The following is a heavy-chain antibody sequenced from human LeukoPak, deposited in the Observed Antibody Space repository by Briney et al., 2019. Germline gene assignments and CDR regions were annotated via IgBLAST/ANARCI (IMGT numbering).Heavy chain of an antibody. CDR1: GFTVSSYG. Sequence: GGSLRLSCAASGFTVSSYGMTWVRQAPGKGLEWVSAFSATDGSAQYAESVRGRFTISRDNSKNGLYLQMNSLRDEDTAVYFCAKARIAAAGTGAFDVWGQGTMVTVSS. V-gene: IGHV3-23*01. CDR2: FSATDGSA. CDR3: AKARIAAAGTGAFDV. D-gene: IGHD6-13*01. J-gene: IGHJ3*01.